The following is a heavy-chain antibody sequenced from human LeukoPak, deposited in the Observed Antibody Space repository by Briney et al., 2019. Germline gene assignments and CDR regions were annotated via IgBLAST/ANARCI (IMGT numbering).Heavy chain of an antibody. V-gene: IGHV1-18*01. Sequence: GASVKVSCKASGGTFSNYAISWVRQAPGQGLEWMGWISAYNGNTNYAQRFQARVTMTTDTSTSTTYMDLRSLISDGTAVYYCARDVSILSTAPDAFDIWGQGTMVTVSS. CDR2: ISAYNGNT. J-gene: IGHJ3*02. CDR3: ARDVSILSTAPDAFDI. D-gene: IGHD3-3*02. CDR1: GGTFSNYA.